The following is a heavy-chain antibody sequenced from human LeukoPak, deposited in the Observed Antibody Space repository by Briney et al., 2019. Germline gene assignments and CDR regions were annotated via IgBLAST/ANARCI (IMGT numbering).Heavy chain of an antibody. V-gene: IGHV3-23*01. J-gene: IGHJ2*01. D-gene: IGHD1-26*01. Sequence: GGSLRLSCAASGVTLSSYAMSWARQAPGKGLEWVPGISSSGSGGNTYYADSVKGRFTISRDSSKNTLFLHMNTLRAEDTAIYYCAKDRTMGASYWYFDLWGRGTLVTVSS. CDR2: ISSSGSGGNT. CDR3: AKDRTMGASYWYFDL. CDR1: GVTLSSYA.